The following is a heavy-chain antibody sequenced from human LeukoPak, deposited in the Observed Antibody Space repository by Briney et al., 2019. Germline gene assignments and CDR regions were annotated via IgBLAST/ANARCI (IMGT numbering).Heavy chain of an antibody. J-gene: IGHJ6*02. CDR1: GGSISSYY. CDR2: IYYSGST. Sequence: PSETLSLTCTVSGGSISSYYWSWIRQPPGKGLEWIGYIYYSGSTNYNPSLKSRVTISVDTSKNQFSLKLSSVTAADTAVYYCARARYDFWSGHPEYYYYYYGMDVWGQGATVTVSS. D-gene: IGHD3-3*01. CDR3: ARARYDFWSGHPEYYYYYYGMDV. V-gene: IGHV4-59*01.